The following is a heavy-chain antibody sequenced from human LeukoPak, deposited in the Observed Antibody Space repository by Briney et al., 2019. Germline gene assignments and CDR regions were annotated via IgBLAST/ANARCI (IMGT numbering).Heavy chain of an antibody. D-gene: IGHD3-10*01. V-gene: IGHV7-4-1*02. CDR1: GYTFTSYA. CDR3: ASPTPRITMVRGAPDAFDI. J-gene: IGHJ3*02. CDR2: INTSTGNP. Sequence: ASVKVSCKASGYTFTSYAMNWVRQAPGQGLEWMGWINTSTGNPTYAQGFTGRFVFSLDTSVSTAYLQISSLKAEDTAVYYCASPTPRITMVRGAPDAFDIWGQGTMVTVSS.